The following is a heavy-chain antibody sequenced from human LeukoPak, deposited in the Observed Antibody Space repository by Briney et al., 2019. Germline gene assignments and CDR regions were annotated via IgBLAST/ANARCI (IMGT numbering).Heavy chain of an antibody. CDR2: ISHDGSNK. V-gene: IGHV3-30*04. J-gene: IGHJ3*02. D-gene: IGHD3-10*01. CDR3: ARDYGITMVRGVIVTQGAFDI. CDR1: GFTFSSYA. Sequence: GRSLRLSCAASGFTFSSYAMHWVRQAPGKGLEWVAVISHDGSNKYYADSVKGRFTISRDNSKNTLYLQMNSLRAEDTAVYYCARDYGITMVRGVIVTQGAFDIWGQGTMVTVSS.